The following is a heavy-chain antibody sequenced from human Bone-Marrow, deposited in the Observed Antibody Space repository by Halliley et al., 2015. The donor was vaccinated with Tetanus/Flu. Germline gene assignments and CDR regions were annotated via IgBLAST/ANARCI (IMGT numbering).Heavy chain of an antibody. Sequence: TLSLTCAVYGESFSGHYWIWIRQSPGKGLEWIGEIDHNGIANYNPSLKSRLMMSVDTTRKRFSLELRSVTAADTAIYYCARSWAPRYHTNYVGWFDPWGPGLLVTVSS. CDR3: ARSWAPRYHTNYVGWFDP. J-gene: IGHJ5*02. CDR1: GESFSGHY. V-gene: IGHV4-34*10. D-gene: IGHD3-16*01. CDR2: IDHNGIA.